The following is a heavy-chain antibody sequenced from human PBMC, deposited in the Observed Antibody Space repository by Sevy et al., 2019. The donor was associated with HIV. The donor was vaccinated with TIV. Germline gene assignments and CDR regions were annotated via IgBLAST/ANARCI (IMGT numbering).Heavy chain of an antibody. V-gene: IGHV1-69*13. D-gene: IGHD3-16*01. Sequence: ASVKVSCKTSGGTFSGYAISWVRQAPGQGLEWMGGIIAISGTTNYVQKFQGRVTITADASTRTVYMELRSLKIEDTAIYYCARDRHRGWFDPWGQGTLVTVSS. CDR1: GGTFSGYA. CDR3: ARDRHRGWFDP. J-gene: IGHJ5*02. CDR2: IIAISGTT.